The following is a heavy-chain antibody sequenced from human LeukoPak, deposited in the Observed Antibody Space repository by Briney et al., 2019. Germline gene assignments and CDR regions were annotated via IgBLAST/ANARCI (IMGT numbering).Heavy chain of an antibody. CDR2: ISAYNGNT. CDR3: ARDGSIAVAGAYNWFDP. J-gene: IGHJ5*02. CDR1: GYTFTSYG. D-gene: IGHD6-19*01. Sequence: ASVKVSCKASGYTFTSYGISWVRQPPAQGLEWMGWISAYNGNTNYAQKLQGRVTMTTDTSTSTAYMELRSLRSDDTAVDYCARDGSIAVAGAYNWFDPWGQGTLVTVSS. V-gene: IGHV1-18*01.